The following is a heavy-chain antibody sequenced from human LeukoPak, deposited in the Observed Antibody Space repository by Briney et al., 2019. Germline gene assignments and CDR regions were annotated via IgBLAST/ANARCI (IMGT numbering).Heavy chain of an antibody. CDR1: GGTFSSYD. Sequence: GASVKVSCKASGGTFSSYDINWVRQATGQGLEWMGWMNPNSGNTGYAQKFQGRVTITRNTSISTAYMELSSLRSEDTAVYYCARGTGGLVHYYYYMDVWGKGTTVTVSS. J-gene: IGHJ6*03. D-gene: IGHD6-19*01. CDR3: ARGTGGLVHYYYYMDV. CDR2: MNPNSGNT. V-gene: IGHV1-8*03.